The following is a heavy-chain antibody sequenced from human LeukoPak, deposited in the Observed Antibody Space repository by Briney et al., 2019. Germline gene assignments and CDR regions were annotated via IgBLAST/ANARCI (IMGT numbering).Heavy chain of an antibody. D-gene: IGHD3-10*01. CDR2: INPNSGGT. CDR1: GYTFTGYY. Sequence: ASVKVSCKASGYTFTGYYMHWVRQAPGQGLEWMGWINPNSGGTNCAQKFQGRVIMTRDTSISTAYMELSRLRSDDTAVYYCARGWGFDYYGSGSYRYNWFDPWGQGTLVTVSS. V-gene: IGHV1-2*02. CDR3: ARGWGFDYYGSGSYRYNWFDP. J-gene: IGHJ5*02.